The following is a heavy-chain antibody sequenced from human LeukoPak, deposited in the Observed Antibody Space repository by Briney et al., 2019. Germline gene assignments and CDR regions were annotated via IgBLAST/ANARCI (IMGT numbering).Heavy chain of an antibody. CDR1: GFTFSSYA. J-gene: IGHJ4*02. D-gene: IGHD3-3*01. V-gene: IGHV3-23*01. Sequence: PGGSLRLSCAASGFTFSSYAMSWVRQAPGKGLEWVSAISGSGGSTYYADSVKGRFTISRDNSQNTLCLQMNSLRAEDTAVYYCAKSTPFWSGYYDYWGQGTLVTVSS. CDR2: ISGSGGST. CDR3: AKSTPFWSGYYDY.